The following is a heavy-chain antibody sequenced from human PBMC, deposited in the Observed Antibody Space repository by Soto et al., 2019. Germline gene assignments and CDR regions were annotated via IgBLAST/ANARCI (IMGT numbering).Heavy chain of an antibody. J-gene: IGHJ4*02. Sequence: SETLSLTCAVSGGSFRGFYWTWIRQSPGKGLEWLGDINHVGITNYNPSLKRRVSIPVXXXXXXFXLXLXXXTAAXTAGDFCARAHDFWGGRQQPIDSWGQGTLVTVSS. D-gene: IGHD3-3*01. CDR1: GGSFRGFY. CDR3: ARAHDFWGGRQQPIDS. V-gene: IGHV4-34*01. CDR2: INHVGIT.